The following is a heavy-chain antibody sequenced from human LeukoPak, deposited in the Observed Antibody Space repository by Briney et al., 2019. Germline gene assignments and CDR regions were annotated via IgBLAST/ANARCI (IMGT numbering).Heavy chain of an antibody. V-gene: IGHV1-3*01. CDR3: ARNHCSSTSCYGLYAFDI. D-gene: IGHD2-2*01. Sequence: ASVKVSCKASGYTFTSYAMHWVRQAPGQRLEWMGWINAGNGNTKYSQKFQGRVTITRDTSASTAYMELSSLRSEDTAVYYCARNHCSSTSCYGLYAFDIWGQGTMVTVSS. CDR1: GYTFTSYA. CDR2: INAGNGNT. J-gene: IGHJ3*02.